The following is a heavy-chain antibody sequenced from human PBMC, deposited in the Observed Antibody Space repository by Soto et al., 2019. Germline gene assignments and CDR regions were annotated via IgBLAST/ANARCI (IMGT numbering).Heavy chain of an antibody. V-gene: IGHV1-69*11. D-gene: IGHD3-16*01. CDR1: GGTFRNYA. Sequence: QVHLVQSGAEVKKPGSSVKVSCKASGGTFRNYAISWVRQAPGQGLESMGVIIPTLNSANYAQKFQGRVMIIADEGSGTVNMELSSLRSEDTAMYYCARVEAGAYFQVYYGMDVWGQGTTVTVSS. CDR3: ARVEAGAYFQVYYGMDV. J-gene: IGHJ6*02. CDR2: IIPTLNSA.